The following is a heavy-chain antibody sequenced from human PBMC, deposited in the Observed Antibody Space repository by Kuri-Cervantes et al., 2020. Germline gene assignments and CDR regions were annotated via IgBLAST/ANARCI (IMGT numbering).Heavy chain of an antibody. Sequence: SVKVSCKASGGTFSSYAISWVRQAPGQGLEWMGGIIPIFGTANYAQKFQGRVTITADKSTSTAYMELSSLRSEDTAVYYCARSGDIVVVPAADYYYYMDVWGKGTTVTVSS. J-gene: IGHJ6*03. D-gene: IGHD2-2*01. CDR1: GGTFSSYA. CDR2: IIPIFGTA. V-gene: IGHV1-69*06. CDR3: ARSGDIVVVPAADYYYYMDV.